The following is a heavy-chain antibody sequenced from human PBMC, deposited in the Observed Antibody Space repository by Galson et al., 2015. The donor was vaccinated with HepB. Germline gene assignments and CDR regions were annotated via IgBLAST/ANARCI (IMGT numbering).Heavy chain of an antibody. Sequence: SLRLSCAASGFTFSDYYMSWIRQAPGKGLEWVSYISSSGSTIYYADSVKGRFTISRDNAKNSLYLQMNSLRAEDTAVYYCARRGFTIFGVTDAFDIWGQGTMVTVSS. D-gene: IGHD3-3*01. CDR3: ARRGFTIFGVTDAFDI. CDR2: ISSSGSTI. CDR1: GFTFSDYY. J-gene: IGHJ3*02. V-gene: IGHV3-11*01.